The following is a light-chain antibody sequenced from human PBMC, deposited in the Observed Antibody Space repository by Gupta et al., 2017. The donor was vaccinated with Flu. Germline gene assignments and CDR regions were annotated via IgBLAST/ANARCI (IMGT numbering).Light chain of an antibody. CDR2: DAS. Sequence: ATLSLSPGDRATLSCTATQSISSYLAWYQHKPGQAPRLLIYDASNRATGIPDRFSGSGSGTDFTLTISSLEPEDFAVYYCQQRSNWPRNTFGQGTKLEIK. CDR3: QQRSNWPRNT. J-gene: IGKJ2*01. V-gene: IGKV3-11*01. CDR1: QSISSY.